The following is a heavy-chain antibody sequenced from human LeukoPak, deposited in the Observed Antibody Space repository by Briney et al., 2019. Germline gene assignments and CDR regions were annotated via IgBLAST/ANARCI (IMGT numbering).Heavy chain of an antibody. CDR3: AKDVSAASYYYYYGMDV. CDR2: ISWNSGSI. CDR1: GFTFDDYA. Sequence: GRSLRLSCAASGFTFDDYAMHWVRQAPGKGLEWGSGISWNSGSIGYADSVKGRFTISRDNAKNSLYLQMNSLRAEDTALYYCAKDVSAASYYYYYGMDVWGHGTTVTVSS. J-gene: IGHJ6*02. D-gene: IGHD2-2*01. V-gene: IGHV3-9*01.